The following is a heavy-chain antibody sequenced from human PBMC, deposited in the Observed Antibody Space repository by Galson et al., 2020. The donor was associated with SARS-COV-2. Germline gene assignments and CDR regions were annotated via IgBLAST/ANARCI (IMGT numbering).Heavy chain of an antibody. CDR1: GFTFSSYG. CDR3: ARDLDYYGMDV. Sequence: GGSVRLSCAASGFTFSSYGMHWVRQAPGKGLEWVAVIWYDGSNKYYADSVKGRFTISRDNSKNTLYLQMNSLRAKDTAVYYCARDLDYYGMDVWGQGTTVTVSS. J-gene: IGHJ6*02. V-gene: IGHV3-33*01. CDR2: IWYDGSNK.